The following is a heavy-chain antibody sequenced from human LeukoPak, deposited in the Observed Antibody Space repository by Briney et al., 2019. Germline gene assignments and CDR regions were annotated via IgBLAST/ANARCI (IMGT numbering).Heavy chain of an antibody. V-gene: IGHV4-59*01. J-gene: IGHJ3*02. CDR1: GGSISSYY. D-gene: IGHD5-12*01. Sequence: SETLSLTCTVSGGSISSYYWSWIRQPPGKGLEWIGYIYYSGSTNYNPSLKSRVTTSVDTSKNQFSLKLSSVTAADTAVYYCARAQWLRPNDAFDIWGQGTMVTVSS. CDR2: IYYSGST. CDR3: ARAQWLRPNDAFDI.